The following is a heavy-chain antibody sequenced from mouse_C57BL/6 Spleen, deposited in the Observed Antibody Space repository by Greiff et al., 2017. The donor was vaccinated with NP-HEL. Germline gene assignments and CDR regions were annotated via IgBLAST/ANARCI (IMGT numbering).Heavy chain of an antibody. D-gene: IGHD2-3*01. CDR1: EYEFPSHD. CDR2: INSDGGST. Sequence: EVKLMESGGGLVQPGESLKLSCESNEYEFPSHDMSWVRKTPEKRLELVAAINSDGGSTYYPDTMERRFIISRDNTKKTLYLQMSSLRSEDTALYYCAIESYDYGYFDVWGTGTTVTVSS. V-gene: IGHV5-2*01. CDR3: AIESYDYGYFDV. J-gene: IGHJ1*03.